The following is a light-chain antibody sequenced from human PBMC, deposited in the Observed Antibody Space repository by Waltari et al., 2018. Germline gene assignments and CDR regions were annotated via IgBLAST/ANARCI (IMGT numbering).Light chain of an antibody. J-gene: IGKJ1*01. CDR3: QQYGTSQGT. Sequence: EIVLTQSPGTLSLSPGERATPTCRARHYVYNNYLAWFQHKAGQSPRLLIYGASRRATGIPDRFSGSGSGTDFTLIISSLEPEDSAVYYCQQYGTSQGTFGQGTKVEI. V-gene: IGKV3-20*01. CDR1: HYVYNNY. CDR2: GAS.